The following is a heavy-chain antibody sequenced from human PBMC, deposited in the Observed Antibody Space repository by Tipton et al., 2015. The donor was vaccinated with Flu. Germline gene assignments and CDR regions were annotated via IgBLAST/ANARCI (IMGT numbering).Heavy chain of an antibody. CDR3: AGGGYSDGYGKNYYYYGMDG. J-gene: IGHJ6*02. CDR1: GGSISSGSYY. D-gene: IGHD5-18*01. CDR2: TYTSGST. V-gene: IGHV4-61*02. Sequence: TLSLTCTVSGGSISSGSYYWSWIRQPAGKGLEWIGRTYTSGSTNYNPSLKNRVTISVDTSTNQFSLKLSSVTAADTAVYYCAGGGYSDGYGKNYYYYGMDGWGQGTTVTVSS.